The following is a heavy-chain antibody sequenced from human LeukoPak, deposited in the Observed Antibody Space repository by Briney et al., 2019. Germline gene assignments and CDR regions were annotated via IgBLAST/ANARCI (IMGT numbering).Heavy chain of an antibody. V-gene: IGHV4-59*08. Sequence: PSETQSLTCTVSGGSISNYYWSWIRQPPGKGLEWIGHIYYSGDTKYNPSLKSRITISVDTSKNQFSLMLSSVTAADKAVYYCARFGITVVRGGKYYFDYWGQGTLVTVSS. CDR3: ARFGITVVRGGKYYFDY. D-gene: IGHD3-10*01. J-gene: IGHJ4*02. CDR2: IYYSGDT. CDR1: GGSISNYY.